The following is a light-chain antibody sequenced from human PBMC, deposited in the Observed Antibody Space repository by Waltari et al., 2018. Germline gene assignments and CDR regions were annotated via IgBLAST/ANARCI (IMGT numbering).Light chain of an antibody. CDR3: QQYYSTLQIT. Sequence: DIQMTQSPSSLSASVGDRVTITCRASQGISNSLAWYQQKPGKAPKLLLYAASRLESGVPSRFSGSGSGTDYTLTISSLQPEDFATYYCQQYYSTLQITFGPGTKVDIK. J-gene: IGKJ3*01. V-gene: IGKV1-NL1*01. CDR1: QGISNS. CDR2: AAS.